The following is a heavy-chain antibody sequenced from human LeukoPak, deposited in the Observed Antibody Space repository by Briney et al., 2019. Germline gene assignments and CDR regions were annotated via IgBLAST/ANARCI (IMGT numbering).Heavy chain of an antibody. CDR2: LYSAGST. Sequence: GGSLRLSCAAPEFSVTYNYMTWVRQAPGKGLEWVSLLYSAGSTNYADSVKGRFTISRDDSRNTVYLQMNSLRAEDTAVYYCARWTNFHAFDIWGQGTMVTVSS. J-gene: IGHJ3*02. V-gene: IGHV3-53*01. D-gene: IGHD1-1*01. CDR1: EFSVTYNY. CDR3: ARWTNFHAFDI.